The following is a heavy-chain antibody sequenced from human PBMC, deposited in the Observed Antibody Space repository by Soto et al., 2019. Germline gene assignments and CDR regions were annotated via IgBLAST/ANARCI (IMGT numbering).Heavy chain of an antibody. J-gene: IGHJ4*02. CDR1: VGSISSGDYY. V-gene: IGHV4-30-4*01. D-gene: IGHD1-26*01. CDR2: IHNSVST. CDR3: ARSRYSGRYCFDE. Sequence: PSATLSLTCTVSVGSISSGDYYWSWIRQPPGKGLKWIAYIHNSVSTHYNPSLKSRVTISVDTSKNQFSLKLSSVTAADTAVYYWARSRYSGRYCFDEWGQG.